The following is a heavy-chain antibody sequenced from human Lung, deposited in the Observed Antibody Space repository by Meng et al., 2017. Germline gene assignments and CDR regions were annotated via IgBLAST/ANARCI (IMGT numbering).Heavy chain of an antibody. CDR2: IYYSGST. V-gene: IGHV4-31*03. D-gene: IGHD3-10*01. CDR3: AREPYYYGSGSYSSYWYFDL. Sequence: PWLAKPYTTPSLTCTVAGGSISRGGYYWSWIRQHPGKGLEWIGYIYYSGSTYYNPSLKSRVTISVDTSKNQFSLKLSSVTAADTAVYYCAREPYYYGSGSYSSYWYFDLWGRGTLVTVSS. J-gene: IGHJ2*01. CDR1: GGSISRGGYY.